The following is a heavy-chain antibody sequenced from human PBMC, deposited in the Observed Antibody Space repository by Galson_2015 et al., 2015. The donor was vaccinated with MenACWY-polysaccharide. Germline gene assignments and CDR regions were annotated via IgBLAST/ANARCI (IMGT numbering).Heavy chain of an antibody. D-gene: IGHD2-21*01. Sequence: SLRLSCAASGLRFSGSGMHWVRQAPGKGLEWVAVIQYDGSNKVYVDSVKGRFTISRDNSKNTLYLEMNSLRAEDTALYYCAREGSRIVFHAFDVWGQGTMVTVSS. V-gene: IGHV3-33*01. CDR1: GLRFSGSG. J-gene: IGHJ3*01. CDR2: IQYDGSNK. CDR3: AREGSRIVFHAFDV.